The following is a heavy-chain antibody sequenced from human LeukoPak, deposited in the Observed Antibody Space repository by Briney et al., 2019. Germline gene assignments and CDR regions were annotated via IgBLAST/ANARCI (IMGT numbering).Heavy chain of an antibody. J-gene: IGHJ5*02. CDR3: ARELRSSSSPYNWFDP. Sequence: SETLSLTCTVSGGSISSYYWGWIRQPPGMGLEWIGSIYYSGSTYNPSLKSRVTISVDTSKNQFSLKLGSVTAADTAVYYCARELRSSSSPYNWFDPWGQGTLVTVSS. V-gene: IGHV4-39*07. CDR1: GGSISSYY. D-gene: IGHD2-2*01. CDR2: IYYSGST.